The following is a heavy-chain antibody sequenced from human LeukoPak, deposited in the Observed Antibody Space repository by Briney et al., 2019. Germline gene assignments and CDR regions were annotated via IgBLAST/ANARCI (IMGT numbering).Heavy chain of an antibody. CDR1: GFTFSSSA. V-gene: IGHV3-23*01. D-gene: IGHD3-3*01. Sequence: GGSLRLSCIASGFTFSSSAMSWVRQAPGKGLEWVSDINGSGGRTYYADSVKGRFTISRDNSKSTLLLQMNSLRAEDTAVYYCANIGRSYDFWTGYYEEEVDYMDVWGKGTTVTVSS. J-gene: IGHJ6*03. CDR2: INGSGGRT. CDR3: ANIGRSYDFWTGYYEEEVDYMDV.